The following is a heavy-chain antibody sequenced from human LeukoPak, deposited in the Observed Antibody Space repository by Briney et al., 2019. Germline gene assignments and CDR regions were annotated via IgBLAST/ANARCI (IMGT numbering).Heavy chain of an antibody. Sequence: GASVKVSCKASGYTFTSYYMHWVRQAPGQGSEWMGIINPSGGSTSYAQKFQGRVTMTRDTSTSTVYMELSSLGSEDTAVYYCARGGHRRYDSSGYYVGGAFDIWGQGTMVTVSS. J-gene: IGHJ3*02. V-gene: IGHV1-46*01. CDR2: INPSGGST. D-gene: IGHD3-22*01. CDR3: ARGGHRRYDSSGYYVGGAFDI. CDR1: GYTFTSYY.